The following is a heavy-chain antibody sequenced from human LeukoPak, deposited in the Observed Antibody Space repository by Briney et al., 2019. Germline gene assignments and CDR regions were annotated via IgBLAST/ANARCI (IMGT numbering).Heavy chain of an antibody. V-gene: IGHV4-59*12. CDR3: ARESAVRGVIQGTGNMDV. J-gene: IGHJ6*03. Sequence: SETLSLTCTVSGGSISSYYWSWIRQPPGKGLEWIGYIYYSGSTNYNPPLKSRATMSVDTSKNQFSLRLSSVTAADTAVYYCARESAVRGVIQGTGNMDVWGKGTTVTISS. CDR1: GGSISSYY. D-gene: IGHD3-10*01. CDR2: IYYSGST.